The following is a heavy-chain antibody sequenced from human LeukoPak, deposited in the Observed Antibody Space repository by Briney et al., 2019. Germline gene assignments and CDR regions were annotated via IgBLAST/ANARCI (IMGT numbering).Heavy chain of an antibody. CDR3: ARDSSFCCSGGSCCPYNWFDP. CDR1: GYTFTGYY. Sequence: GASVKVSCKASGYTFTGYYMHWVRQAPGQGLEWMGRINPNSGGTNYAQKFQGRVTMTRDTSISTAYMELSRLRSDDTAVYYCARDSSFCCSGGSCCPYNWFDPWGQGTLVTVSS. CDR2: INPNSGGT. J-gene: IGHJ5*02. D-gene: IGHD2-15*01. V-gene: IGHV1-2*06.